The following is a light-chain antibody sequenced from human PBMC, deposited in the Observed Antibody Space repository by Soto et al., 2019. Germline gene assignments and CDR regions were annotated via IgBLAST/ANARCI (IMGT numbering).Light chain of an antibody. CDR2: DVS. Sequence: QSVLTQPRSVSGSPGQSVTISCTGTSSDVGGYNYVSWYQQHPGKAPKLMIYDVSKRPSGVPDRFSGSKSGNTASLTISGLQAEDEADYYCCSYAGSLDGVFGGGTKLTVL. CDR3: CSYAGSLDGV. J-gene: IGLJ3*02. CDR1: SSDVGGYNY. V-gene: IGLV2-11*01.